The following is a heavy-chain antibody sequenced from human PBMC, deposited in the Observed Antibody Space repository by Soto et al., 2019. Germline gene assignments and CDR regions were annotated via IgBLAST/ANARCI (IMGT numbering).Heavy chain of an antibody. J-gene: IGHJ4*02. CDR2: IKQDGSEK. D-gene: IGHD5-12*01. Sequence: GGSLRLSCAASGFTFSSFWMSWVRQAPGKGLEWVATIKQDGSEKYYVDSVKGRFTISRDNAENSLYLHMNSLSAEDTAVYFCARDVGYDYVNWGQGTLVTVSS. CDR1: GFTFSSFW. CDR3: ARDVGYDYVN. V-gene: IGHV3-7*01.